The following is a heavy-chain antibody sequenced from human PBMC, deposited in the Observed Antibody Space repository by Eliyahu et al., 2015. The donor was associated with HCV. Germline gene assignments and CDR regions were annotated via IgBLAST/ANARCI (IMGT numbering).Heavy chain of an antibody. CDR1: GFXFSGSA. D-gene: IGHD7-27*01. Sequence: EVQLVESGGGLVQPGGSLXLSCSASGFXFSGSAIHWVRQASGKGLEWVGRIRNKADNYATAYAASVKGRFTISRDDSRNTAYLQMNSLKTEDTAVYFCTQNWGLYYFDYWGQGTLVTVSS. CDR2: IRNKADNYAT. V-gene: IGHV3-73*02. J-gene: IGHJ4*02. CDR3: TQNWGLYYFDY.